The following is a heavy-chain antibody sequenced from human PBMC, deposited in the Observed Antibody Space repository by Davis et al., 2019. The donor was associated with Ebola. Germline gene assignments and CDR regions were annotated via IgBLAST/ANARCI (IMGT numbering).Heavy chain of an antibody. CDR1: GYTFNRHG. CDR3: ARDPRVQPIDY. CDR2: ISAYNGNT. J-gene: IGHJ4*02. V-gene: IGHV1-18*04. D-gene: IGHD6-13*01. Sequence: AASVKVSCKASGYTFNRHGISWVRQAPGQGLEWMGWISAYNGNTNYAQKLQGRVTMTTDTSTSTAYMELRSLRSDDTAVYYCARDPRVQPIDYWGQGTLVTVSS.